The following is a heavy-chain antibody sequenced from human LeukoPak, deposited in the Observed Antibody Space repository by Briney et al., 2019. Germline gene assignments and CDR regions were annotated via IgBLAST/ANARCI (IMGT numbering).Heavy chain of an antibody. J-gene: IGHJ4*02. CDR1: GFTFSGSA. D-gene: IGHD3-10*01. Sequence: GGSLRLSCAASGFTFSGSAMHWVRQASGKGLEWVGRIRSKANSYATAYAASVKGRFTISRDDSKNTAYLQMNSLKTEDTAVYYCTRLNMVRGVIPSWGQGTLVTVSS. CDR2: IRSKANSYAT. CDR3: TRLNMVRGVIPS. V-gene: IGHV3-73*01.